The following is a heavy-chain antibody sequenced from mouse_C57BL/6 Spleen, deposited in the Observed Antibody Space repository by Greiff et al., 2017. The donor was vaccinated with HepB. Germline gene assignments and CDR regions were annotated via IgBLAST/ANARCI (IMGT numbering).Heavy chain of an antibody. CDR3: AHYYGSSYGYFDV. CDR1: GYTFTSYW. CDR2: IHPSDSDT. V-gene: IGHV1-74*01. Sequence: QVQLQQPGAELVKPGASVKVSCKASGYTFTSYWMHWVKQRPGQGLEWIGRIHPSDSDTNYNQKFKGKATLTVDKSSSTAYMQFSSLTSEDSAVYYCAHYYGSSYGYFDVWGTGTTVTVSS. D-gene: IGHD1-1*01. J-gene: IGHJ1*03.